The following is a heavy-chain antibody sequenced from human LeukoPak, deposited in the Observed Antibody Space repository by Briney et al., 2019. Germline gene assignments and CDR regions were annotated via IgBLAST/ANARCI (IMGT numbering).Heavy chain of an antibody. D-gene: IGHD6-19*01. CDR2: INPNSGGT. V-gene: IGHV1-2*02. J-gene: IGHJ6*03. CDR3: ASGGIAVAAFYYYMDV. Sequence: ASVKVSCKTSGYTFTGYYLHWVRQAPGQGLEWMGWINPNSGGTNYAQKFQGRVTMTRDTSFSTAYMELSRLRSDDPAVYYCASGGIAVAAFYYYMDVWGKGTTVTVSS. CDR1: GYTFTGYY.